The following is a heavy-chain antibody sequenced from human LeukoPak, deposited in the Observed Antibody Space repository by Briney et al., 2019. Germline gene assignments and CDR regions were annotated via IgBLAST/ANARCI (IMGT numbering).Heavy chain of an antibody. CDR2: IYYSGST. J-gene: IGHJ4*02. D-gene: IGHD3-10*01. CDR1: GGSISSYY. Sequence: SETLSLTCTVSGGSISSYYWSWIRQPPGKGLEWIGYIYYSGSTNYNPSLKSRVTISVDTSKNQFSLKLSSVTAADTAVYYCARHGYGSGDVPIDYWGQGTLVTVSS. V-gene: IGHV4-59*08. CDR3: ARHGYGSGDVPIDY.